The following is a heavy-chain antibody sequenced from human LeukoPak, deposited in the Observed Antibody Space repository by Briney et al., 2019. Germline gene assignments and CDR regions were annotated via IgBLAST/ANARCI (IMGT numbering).Heavy chain of an antibody. CDR3: ATEFRDIVVVPAAMDCYYGMDV. Sequence: ASVKVSRNASGGTFSSYAISWVRQAPGQGLERMGRIIPILGIANYAQKFQGRVTITADKSTSTAYMELSSLRSEDTAVYYCATEFRDIVVVPAAMDCYYGMDVWGQGTTVTVSS. D-gene: IGHD2-2*01. CDR1: GGTFSSYA. V-gene: IGHV1-69*04. J-gene: IGHJ6*02. CDR2: IIPILGIA.